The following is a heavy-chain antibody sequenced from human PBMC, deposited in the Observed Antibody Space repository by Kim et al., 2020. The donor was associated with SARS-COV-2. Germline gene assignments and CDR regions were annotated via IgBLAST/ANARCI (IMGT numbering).Heavy chain of an antibody. J-gene: IGHJ4*02. V-gene: IGHV1-18*01. Sequence: KLQGRVTMTTDTSTSTAYMELRSLRSDDTAVYYCARGGLGGATPLYYFDYWGQGTLVTVSS. D-gene: IGHD1-26*01. CDR3: ARGGLGGATPLYYFDY.